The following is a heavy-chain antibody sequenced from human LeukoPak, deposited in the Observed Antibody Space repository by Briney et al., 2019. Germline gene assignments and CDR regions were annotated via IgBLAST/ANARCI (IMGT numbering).Heavy chain of an antibody. CDR2: IKQDGSEK. CDR3: ARVITATIYY. Sequence: GGSLRLSCAASGFTFSGYWMSWVRQAPGKGLEWVANIKQDGSEKYYVDSVKGRFTISRDNVKNSQYLEMNSLRAEDTAVYYCARVITATIYYWGQGTVVTVSS. D-gene: IGHD1-7*01. CDR1: GFTFSGYW. J-gene: IGHJ4*02. V-gene: IGHV3-7*01.